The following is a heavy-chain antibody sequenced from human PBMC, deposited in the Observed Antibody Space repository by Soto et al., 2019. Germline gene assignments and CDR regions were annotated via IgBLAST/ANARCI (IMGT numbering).Heavy chain of an antibody. V-gene: IGHV3-15*01. Sequence: EVQLVESGGGLVKPGGSLRLSCAASGITLSNAWMTWVRQAPWKGLEWVGRIKSKADGSTTEYGSPVKDRFIITRDDSDNTLDLQMHSLKTEDTAVYYCATPRPGTHGYGYWGQGTLVTVSS. CDR2: IKSKADGSTT. J-gene: IGHJ4*02. CDR3: ATPRPGTHGYGY. CDR1: GITLSNAW. D-gene: IGHD5-18*01.